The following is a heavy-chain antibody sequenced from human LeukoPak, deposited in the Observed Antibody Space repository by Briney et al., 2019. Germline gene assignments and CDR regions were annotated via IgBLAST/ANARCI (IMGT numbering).Heavy chain of an antibody. D-gene: IGHD5-12*01. V-gene: IGHV3-66*01. CDR1: GFTVSSNY. CDR2: IYSGGST. CDR3: ARGQGGYDYGAFDY. J-gene: IGHJ4*02. Sequence: GGSLRLSCAASGFTVSSNYMSWVRQAPGKGLEWVPVIYSGGSTYYADSVKGRFTISRDNSKNTLYLQMNSLRAEDTAVYYCARGQGGYDYGAFDYWGQGTLVTVSS.